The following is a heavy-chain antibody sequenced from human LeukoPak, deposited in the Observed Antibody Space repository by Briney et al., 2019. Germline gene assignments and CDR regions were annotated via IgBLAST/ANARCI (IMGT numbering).Heavy chain of an antibody. J-gene: IGHJ4*02. CDR2: ITSGGAST. D-gene: IGHD3-16*01. CDR3: TRQRRGTYYAFDS. CDR1: GFSISDYY. Sequence: GGSLRLSCDASGFSISDYYMSWIRQSPGKGLEWISYITSGGASTNYADSVKGRFTIARDKAKNSVALQLNSLRAEDTAVYYCTRQRRGTYYAFDSWGQGTLVTVSS. V-gene: IGHV3-11*01.